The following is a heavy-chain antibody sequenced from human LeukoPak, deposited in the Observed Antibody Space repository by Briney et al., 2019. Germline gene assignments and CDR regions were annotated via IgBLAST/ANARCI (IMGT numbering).Heavy chain of an antibody. J-gene: IGHJ4*02. D-gene: IGHD6-19*01. CDR3: ARELGSGWYGVDY. CDR1: GFTFSSYS. V-gene: IGHV3-21*01. CDR2: ISARSSYI. Sequence: GGSLRLSCVASGFTFSSYSMNWVRQAPGKGLEWVSSISARSSYINYADSLKGRFTISRDNAKNSLYLQMNSLRAEDTAVYYCARELGSGWYGVDYWGQGTLVTVSS.